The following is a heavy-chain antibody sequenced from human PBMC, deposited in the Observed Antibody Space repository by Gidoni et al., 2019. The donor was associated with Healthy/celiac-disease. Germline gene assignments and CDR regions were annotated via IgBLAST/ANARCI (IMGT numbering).Heavy chain of an antibody. CDR2: IMGSGGST. D-gene: IGHD2-2*01. CDR3: AKRGYCSSTSCYYMDV. V-gene: IGHV3-23*01. J-gene: IGHJ6*03. CDR1: GFTFSSYA. Sequence: EVQLLESGGGLVQPGGSLRLSCAASGFTFSSYAMSWVRQAPGKGLEWVSAIMGSGGSTYYADSVKGRFTISRDNSKNTLYLQMNSLRAEDTAVYYCAKRGYCSSTSCYYMDVWGKGTTVTVSS.